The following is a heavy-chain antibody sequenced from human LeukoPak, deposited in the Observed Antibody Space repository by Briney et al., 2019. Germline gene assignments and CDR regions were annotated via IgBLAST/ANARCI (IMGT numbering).Heavy chain of an antibody. V-gene: IGHV1-18*01. J-gene: IGHJ4*02. CDR3: AIRGRGYSGYDPLGY. CDR2: ISAYNGNT. Sequence: GASVKVSCKASGYTLTSYGISWVRQAPGQGLEWMGWISAYNGNTNYAQKLQGRVTMTTDTPTSTAYMELRSLRSDDTAVYYCAIRGRGYSGYDPLGYWGQGTLVTVSS. D-gene: IGHD5-12*01. CDR1: GYTLTSYG.